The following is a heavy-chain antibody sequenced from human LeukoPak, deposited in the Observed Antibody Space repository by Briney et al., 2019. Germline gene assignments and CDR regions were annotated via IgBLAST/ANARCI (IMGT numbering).Heavy chain of an antibody. Sequence: PGGSLRLSCAASGFTFSSYTMSWVRQAPGKGLEWVASTNHNGNVNYYVDSVKGRFTISRDNAKNSLYLQMSNLRAEDTAVYFCARGGGLDVWGQGATVTVSS. D-gene: IGHD3-16*01. CDR3: ARGGGLDV. J-gene: IGHJ6*02. CDR2: TNHNGNVN. V-gene: IGHV3-7*03. CDR1: GFTFSSYT.